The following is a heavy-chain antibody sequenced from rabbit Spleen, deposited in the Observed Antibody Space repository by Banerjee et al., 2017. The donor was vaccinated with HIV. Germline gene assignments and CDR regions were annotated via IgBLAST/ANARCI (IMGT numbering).Heavy chain of an antibody. Sequence: QSLEESGGDLVKPGASLTLTCTASGFSFSSSDYMCWVRQAPGKGLEWISCIAGSSSGFTYSATWAKGRFTCSKTSSTTVTLQTTSLTAADTATYFCARAWDNGDGYALWGPGTLVTVS. D-gene: IGHD6-1*01. CDR2: IAGSSSGFT. J-gene: IGHJ4*01. CDR3: ARAWDNGDGYAL. V-gene: IGHV1S40*01. CDR1: GFSFSSSDY.